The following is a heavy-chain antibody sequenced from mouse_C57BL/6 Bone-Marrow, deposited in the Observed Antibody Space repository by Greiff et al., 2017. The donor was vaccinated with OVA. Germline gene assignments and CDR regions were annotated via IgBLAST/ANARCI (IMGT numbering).Heavy chain of an antibody. CDR3: AREGISAY. CDR1: GFTFSSYA. J-gene: IGHJ3*01. Sequence: EVKLMESGGGLVKPGGSLKLSCAASGFTFSSYAMSWVRQTPEKRLEWVATISDGGSYTYYPDNVKGRFTISRDNAKNNLYLQMSHLKSEDTAMYYCAREGISAYWGQGTLVTVSA. CDR2: ISDGGSYT. V-gene: IGHV5-4*01.